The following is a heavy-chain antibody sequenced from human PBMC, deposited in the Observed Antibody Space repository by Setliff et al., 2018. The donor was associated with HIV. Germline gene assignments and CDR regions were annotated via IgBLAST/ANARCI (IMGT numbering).Heavy chain of an antibody. CDR2: ISDSGDNT. J-gene: IGHJ4*02. D-gene: IGHD4-4*01. V-gene: IGHV3-23*01. Sequence: GGSLRLSCAASGFPFSTYAMNWVRQAPGKGLEWVSAISDSGDNTYYADSVKGRFTISRDNSKNTLYLQMNSLRAEDTAVYYCAKGPVTDSEGYFDYWGQGTLVTVS. CDR1: GFPFSTYA. CDR3: AKGPVTDSEGYFDY.